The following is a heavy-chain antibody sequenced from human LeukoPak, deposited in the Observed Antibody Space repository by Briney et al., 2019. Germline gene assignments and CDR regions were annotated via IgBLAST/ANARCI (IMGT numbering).Heavy chain of an antibody. CDR1: GVSFSGYY. V-gene: IGHV4-34*01. CDR3: ARGDYDSSYYFDY. D-gene: IGHD3-22*01. J-gene: IGHJ4*02. Sequence: SETLSLTCAVYGVSFSGYYWSWIRQPPGKGLEWIGEINHSGSTNYNPSLKSRVTISVDTSKNQFSLKLSSVTAADTAVYYCARGDYDSSYYFDYWGQGTLVTVSS. CDR2: INHSGST.